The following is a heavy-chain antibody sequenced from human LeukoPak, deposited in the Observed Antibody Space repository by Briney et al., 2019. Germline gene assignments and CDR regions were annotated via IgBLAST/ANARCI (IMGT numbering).Heavy chain of an antibody. Sequence: GGSLRLSCAASGFTFSSYWMHWVRQAPGKGLVWVSRINSDGSSTSYADSVKGRLTISRDNAKNTLYLQMNSLRAEDTAVYYCAREAGMVATLDYWGQGTLVTVSS. D-gene: IGHD5-12*01. CDR1: GFTFSSYW. CDR2: INSDGSST. J-gene: IGHJ4*02. CDR3: AREAGMVATLDY. V-gene: IGHV3-74*01.